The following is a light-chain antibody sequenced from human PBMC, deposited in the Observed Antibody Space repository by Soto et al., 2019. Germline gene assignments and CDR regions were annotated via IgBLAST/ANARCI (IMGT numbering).Light chain of an antibody. Sequence: EIVMTQSPATLSLSRGERATLSCRASQSVSSSYLSWYQQKPGQAPRLLIYGASTRATGIPARFSGSGSGTDFTLTISSLQPEDFAVYYCQQDYNLPTFGQGTKVDIK. V-gene: IGKV3D-7*01. J-gene: IGKJ1*01. CDR1: QSVSSSY. CDR3: QQDYNLPT. CDR2: GAS.